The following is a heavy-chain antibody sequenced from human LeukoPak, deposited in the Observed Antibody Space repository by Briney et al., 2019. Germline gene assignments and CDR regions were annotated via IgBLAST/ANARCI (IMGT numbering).Heavy chain of an antibody. D-gene: IGHD3-22*01. J-gene: IGHJ4*02. CDR1: GFTVSSND. Sequence: GGSLRLSCAASGFTVSSNDMSWVRQAPGKGLEWVSVIYSGGSTCYADSVKGRFTISRDNSKNTLYLQMNSLRAEDTAVYYCARESSGYFDYWGQGTLVTVSS. CDR2: IYSGGST. V-gene: IGHV3-53*01. CDR3: ARESSGYFDY.